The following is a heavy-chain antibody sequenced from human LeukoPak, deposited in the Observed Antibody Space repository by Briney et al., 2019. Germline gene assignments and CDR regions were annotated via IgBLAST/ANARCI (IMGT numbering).Heavy chain of an antibody. J-gene: IGHJ4*02. CDR2: IYYSGST. D-gene: IGHD3-16*02. CDR1: GGSISSGDYY. V-gene: IGHV4-30-4*01. CDR3: ASQGTVDRSFFDY. Sequence: SQTLSLTCTVSGGSISSGDYYWSWIRQPPGKGLEWIGYIYYSGSTYYNPSLKSRVTISVDTSKNQFSLKLSSVTAADTAVYYCASQGTVDRSFFDYWGQGTLVTVSS.